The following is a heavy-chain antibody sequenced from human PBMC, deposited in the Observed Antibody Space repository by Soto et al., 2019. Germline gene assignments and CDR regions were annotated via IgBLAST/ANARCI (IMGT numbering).Heavy chain of an antibody. V-gene: IGHV3-30*03. J-gene: IGHJ4*02. CDR3: ATGERWAVAGTAFDY. CDR2: ISYDGSNK. D-gene: IGHD6-19*01. Sequence: QVQLVESGGGVVQPGRSLRLSCAASGFTFSSYGMLWVRQAPGKGLEWVSVISYDGSNKYYADSVKGRFTISRDNSKNTLYLQMNRLRAEDTGVYYCATGERWAVAGTAFDYWGQGTLVTVSS. CDR1: GFTFSSYG.